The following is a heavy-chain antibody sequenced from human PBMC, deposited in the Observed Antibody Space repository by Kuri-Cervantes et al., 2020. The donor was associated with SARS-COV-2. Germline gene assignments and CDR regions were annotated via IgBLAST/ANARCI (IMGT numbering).Heavy chain of an antibody. V-gene: IGHV3-30*03. J-gene: IGHJ2*01. CDR2: ISYDGSNK. Sequence: GESLKISCAASGFTFSSYAMHWVRQAPGKGLEWVAVISYDGSNKYYADSVKGRVTISRDNSKNTLYLQMNSLRAEDTAVYYCARGYSDYGDRYFDLWGRGTLVTVSS. CDR3: ARGYSDYGDRYFDL. D-gene: IGHD4-17*01. CDR1: GFTFSSYA.